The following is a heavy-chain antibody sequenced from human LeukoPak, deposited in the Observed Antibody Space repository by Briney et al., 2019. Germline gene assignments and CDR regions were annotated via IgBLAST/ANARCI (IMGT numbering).Heavy chain of an antibody. CDR2: IYHSGST. CDR3: ARDRIIVGATTTTVDAFDT. D-gene: IGHD1-26*01. CDR1: GGSISSGGYY. J-gene: IGHJ3*02. Sequence: PSQTLSLACAVSGGSISSGGYYWSWIRQPPGKGLEWIGYIYHSGSTYYNPSLKSRVTISVDRSKNQFSLKLSSVTAADTAVYYCARDRIIVGATTTTVDAFDTWGQGTMVTVSS. V-gene: IGHV4-30-2*01.